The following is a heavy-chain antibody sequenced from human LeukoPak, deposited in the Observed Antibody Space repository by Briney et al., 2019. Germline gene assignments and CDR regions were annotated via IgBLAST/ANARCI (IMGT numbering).Heavy chain of an antibody. D-gene: IGHD3-22*01. V-gene: IGHV5-51*01. Sequence: GESLKISCQGSGYSFSNFWIGWVRQMPGKGLEWMGIIYPGDSDTRYSPSFQGQVTISADKSISTAYLQWSSLKASDTAMYYCARPYYYDSSCYYYFDYWGQGTLVTVSS. CDR2: IYPGDSDT. CDR3: ARPYYYDSSCYYYFDY. CDR1: GYSFSNFW. J-gene: IGHJ4*02.